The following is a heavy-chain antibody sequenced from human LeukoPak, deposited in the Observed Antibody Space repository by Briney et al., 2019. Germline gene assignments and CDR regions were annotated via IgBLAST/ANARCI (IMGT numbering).Heavy chain of an antibody. J-gene: IGHJ5*02. D-gene: IGHD3-10*01. CDR1: GYTFTGYY. Sequence: GASVKVSCKASGYTFTGYYMHWVRQAPGQGLEWMGWINPNSGGTNYAQKFQGRVTMTRDTSISTAYMELSRLRSDDTAVYYCARDPITVVRGAPNWFDPWGQGTLVTVSS. CDR2: INPNSGGT. CDR3: ARDPITVVRGAPNWFDP. V-gene: IGHV1-2*02.